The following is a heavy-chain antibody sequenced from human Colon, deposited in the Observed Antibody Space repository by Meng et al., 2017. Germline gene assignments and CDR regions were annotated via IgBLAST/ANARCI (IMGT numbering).Heavy chain of an antibody. J-gene: IGHJ6*02. V-gene: IGHV4-38-2*01. CDR3: ARRNSYAASAGTGYYYGMDV. CDR2: IYHSGST. Sequence: SETLSLTCVVSGDASSSGDYWGWIRQPPGKGLEWIANIYHSGSTYYNPSLKSRVTISVDTSRNQFSLRLSSVTPADTAVYYCARRNSYAASAGTGYYYGMDVWGQGTTVTVSS. CDR1: GDASSSGDY. D-gene: IGHD6-13*01.